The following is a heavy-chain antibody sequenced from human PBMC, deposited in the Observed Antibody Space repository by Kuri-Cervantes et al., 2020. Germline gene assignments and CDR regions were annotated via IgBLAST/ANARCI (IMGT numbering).Heavy chain of an antibody. J-gene: IGHJ4*02. CDR1: GFTFSSYW. D-gene: IGHD6-13*01. CDR3: AKDATPFSSTWYYFDY. CDR2: IKQDGSEK. Sequence: GGSLRLSCAASGFTFSSYWMSWVRQAPGKGLEWVANIKQDGSEKYYADSVKGRFTISRDNAKNSLYLQMNSLRAEDTALYYCAKDATPFSSTWYYFDYWGQGTLVTVSS. V-gene: IGHV3-7*03.